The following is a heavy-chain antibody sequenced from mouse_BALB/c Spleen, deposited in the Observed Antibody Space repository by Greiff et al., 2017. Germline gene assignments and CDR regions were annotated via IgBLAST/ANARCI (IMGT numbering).Heavy chain of an antibody. CDR3: ARHEAYYGSSYVWYFDV. D-gene: IGHD1-1*01. V-gene: IGHV5-6*01. CDR1: GFTFSSYG. J-gene: IGHJ1*01. Sequence: DVHLVESGGDLVKPGGSLKLSCAASGFTFSSYGMSWVRQTPDKRLEWVATISSGGSYTYYPDSVKGRFTISRDNAKNTLYLQMSSLKSEDTAMYYCARHEAYYGSSYVWYFDVWGAGTTVTVSS. CDR2: ISSGGSYT.